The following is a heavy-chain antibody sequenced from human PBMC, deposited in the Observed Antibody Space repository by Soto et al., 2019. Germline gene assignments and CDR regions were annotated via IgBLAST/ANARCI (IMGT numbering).Heavy chain of an antibody. D-gene: IGHD1-1*01. CDR1: GFTVCDYT. J-gene: IGHJ4*02. CDR2: ISWDGDSA. Sequence: GGALRLSCAASGFTVCDYTMHSVRQTPGKGLEWVSLISWDGDSAYYADSVRGRFTISRDNSKNSLFLQMNNMRAEDAALYFCAKGTRGNSPDLDFWGQGALVTVSS. V-gene: IGHV3-43*01. CDR3: AKGTRGNSPDLDF.